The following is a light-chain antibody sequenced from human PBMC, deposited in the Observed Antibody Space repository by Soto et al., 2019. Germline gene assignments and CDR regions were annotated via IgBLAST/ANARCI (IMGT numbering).Light chain of an antibody. CDR2: GAS. V-gene: IGKV1-39*01. CDR3: QQTYSTPPRT. Sequence: DIQMTQSPSSLSASVGDRVTISCRASHSINNYLNWYQQKPGSAPKLLIFGASSLQSGVPSRFTGNGSETDFTLTISSLQAEDFATYYCQQTYSTPPRTFGQGTKLDMK. CDR1: HSINNY. J-gene: IGKJ2*01.